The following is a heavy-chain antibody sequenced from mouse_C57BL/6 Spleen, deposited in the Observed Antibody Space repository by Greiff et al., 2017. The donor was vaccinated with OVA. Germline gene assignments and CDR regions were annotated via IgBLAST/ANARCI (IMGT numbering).Heavy chain of an antibody. CDR2: INPNNGGT. D-gene: IGHD2-4*01. CDR3: ARSRGDYEGFAY. V-gene: IGHV1-22*01. Sequence: VQLKESGPELVKPGASVKMSCKASGYTFTDYNMHWVKQSHGKSLEWIGYINPNNGGTSYNQKFKGKATLTVNKSSSTAYMELRSLTSEDSAVYYCARSRGDYEGFAYWGQGTLVTVSA. J-gene: IGHJ3*01. CDR1: GYTFTDYN.